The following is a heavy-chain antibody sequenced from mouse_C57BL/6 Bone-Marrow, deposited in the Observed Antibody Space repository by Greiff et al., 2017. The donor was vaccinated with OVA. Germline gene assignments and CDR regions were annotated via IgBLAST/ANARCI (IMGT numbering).Heavy chain of an antibody. D-gene: IGHD1-1*01. Sequence: EVQVVESGGGLVKPGGSLKLSCAASGFTFSDYGMHWVRQAPEKGLEWVAYISSGSSTIYYADTVKGRFTISRDNAKNTLFLQMTSLRSEDTAMYYCARKATVVATSFYFDYWGQGTTLTVSS. CDR1: GFTFSDYG. V-gene: IGHV5-17*01. CDR2: ISSGSSTI. J-gene: IGHJ2*01. CDR3: ARKATVVATSFYFDY.